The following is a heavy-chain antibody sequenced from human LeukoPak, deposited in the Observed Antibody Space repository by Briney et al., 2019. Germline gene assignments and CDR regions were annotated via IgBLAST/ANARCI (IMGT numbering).Heavy chain of an antibody. CDR3: AKGYYGSGSYGWFDY. V-gene: IGHV3-23*01. D-gene: IGHD3-10*01. J-gene: IGHJ4*02. Sequence: GGSLRLSCAASGFTFSSYGMSWVRQAPRKGLEWVSAISGSGDRTYYADSVKGRFTISRDNSKNTLFLHMNSLRAEDTAVYSCAKGYYGSGSYGWFDYWGQGTLVTVSS. CDR1: GFTFSSYG. CDR2: ISGSGDRT.